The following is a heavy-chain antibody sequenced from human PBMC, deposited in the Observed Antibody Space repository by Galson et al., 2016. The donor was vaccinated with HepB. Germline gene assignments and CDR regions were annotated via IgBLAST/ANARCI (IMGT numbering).Heavy chain of an antibody. D-gene: IGHD2-15*01. J-gene: IGHJ4*03. CDR3: ARDSDCSGGNCYFHS. CDR1: GYTFSAYG. V-gene: IGHV1-18*01. Sequence: SVKVSCKASGYTFSAYGTTWARQAPGQGLEWMGWISVYNGNTSYAQRFRGRVTMTTDTSTSTAYMGLRSLRSDDTAVYYRARDSDCSGGNCYFHSGGQGTLVTASS. CDR2: ISVYNGNT.